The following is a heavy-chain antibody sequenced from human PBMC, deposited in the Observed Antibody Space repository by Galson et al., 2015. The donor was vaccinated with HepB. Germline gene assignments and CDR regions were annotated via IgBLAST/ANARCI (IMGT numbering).Heavy chain of an antibody. CDR2: TYYRSKWYN. D-gene: IGHD3-10*01. V-gene: IGHV6-1*01. Sequence: CAISGDSVSSNSAAWNWIRQSPSRGLEWLGRTYYRSKWYNDYAVSVKSRITINPDTSKNQFSLQLNSVTPEDTAVYYCARDSGPRAPAYYYYGMDVWGQGTTVTVSS. J-gene: IGHJ6*02. CDR1: GDSVSSNSAA. CDR3: ARDSGPRAPAYYYYGMDV.